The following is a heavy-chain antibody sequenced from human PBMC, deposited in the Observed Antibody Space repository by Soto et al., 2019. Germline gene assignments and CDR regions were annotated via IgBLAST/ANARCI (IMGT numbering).Heavy chain of an antibody. D-gene: IGHD6-19*01. CDR2: INPSGGST. V-gene: IGHV1-46*01. CDR3: AKQMISSGWPKGSDY. J-gene: IGHJ4*02. Sequence: ASVKVSCKASGYTFTSYYMHWVRQAPGQGLEWMGIINPSGGSTSYAQKFQGRVTMTRDTSASTVYMELSSLRAEDTAVYYCAKQMISSGWPKGSDYWGQGTLVTVSS. CDR1: GYTFTSYY.